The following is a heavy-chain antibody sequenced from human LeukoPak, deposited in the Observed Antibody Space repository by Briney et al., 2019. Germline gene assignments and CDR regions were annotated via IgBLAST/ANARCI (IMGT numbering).Heavy chain of an antibody. D-gene: IGHD2-2*01. CDR1: GFTFSSYA. CDR3: AKDKARGVVVPAAPRD. V-gene: IGHV3-23*01. CDR2: ISGSGGST. Sequence: GGSLRLSCAASGFTFSSYAMSWVRQAPGKGLEWGSAISGSGGSTYYADSVKGRFTISRDNSKNTLYLQMNSLRAEDTAVYYCAKDKARGVVVPAAPRDWGQGTLVTVSS. J-gene: IGHJ4*02.